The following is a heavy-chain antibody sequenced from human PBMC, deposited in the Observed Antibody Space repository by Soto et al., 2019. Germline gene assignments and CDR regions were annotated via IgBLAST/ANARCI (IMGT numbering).Heavy chain of an antibody. CDR2: IYYSGST. CDR1: GGSVSSGIYY. J-gene: IGHJ4*02. CDR3: ARRGRTLLLRSTTEEEDKDY. V-gene: IGHV4-61*01. Sequence: SETRSRTWTVSGGSVSSGIYYWIWIRQPPGKGLEWIGYIYYSGSTNYNPSLKSRVTISVDTSKNQFSLKLSSVTAADTAVYYCARRGRTLLLRSTTEEEDKDYWGQGTLVTVSS. D-gene: IGHD3-3*01.